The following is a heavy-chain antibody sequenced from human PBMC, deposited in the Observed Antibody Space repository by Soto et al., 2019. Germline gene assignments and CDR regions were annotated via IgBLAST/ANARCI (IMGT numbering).Heavy chain of an antibody. J-gene: IGHJ2*01. CDR3: VTTETTTVVTPFWYFDL. D-gene: IGHD4-17*01. CDR1: GGTFSSYA. Sequence: SVKVSCKASGGTFSSYAISWVRQAPGQGLEWMGGIIPIFGTANYAQKFQGRVTITADKSTSTAYMELSSLRSEDTAVYYCVTTETTTVVTPFWYFDLWGRGTLVTVSS. CDR2: IIPIFGTA. V-gene: IGHV1-69*06.